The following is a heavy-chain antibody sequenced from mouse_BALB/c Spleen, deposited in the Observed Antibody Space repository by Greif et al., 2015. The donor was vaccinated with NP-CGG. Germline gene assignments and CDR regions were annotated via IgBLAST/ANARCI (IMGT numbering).Heavy chain of an antibody. D-gene: IGHD2-1*01. Sequence: EVKLVESGTVLARPGASVKMSCKASGYSFTSYWMHWVKQRPGQGLEWIGAIYPGNSDTSYNQKFKGKAKLTAVASASTAYMELSSLTNEDSAVYYCTRCPVYYGNPPWYFDVWGAGTTVTVSS. J-gene: IGHJ1*01. V-gene: IGHV1-5*01. CDR1: GYSFTSYW. CDR2: IYPGNSDT. CDR3: TRCPVYYGNPPWYFDV.